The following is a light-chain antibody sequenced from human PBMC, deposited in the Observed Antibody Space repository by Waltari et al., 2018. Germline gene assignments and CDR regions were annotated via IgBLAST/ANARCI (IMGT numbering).Light chain of an antibody. CDR2: EAS. CDR1: ESISNW. CDR3: QQYTSYSPT. Sequence: DIQMTQSPSTLSASVGDRVTITCRASESISNWLAWYQQKPGKTPKLLIYEASKFESGVPSRFSGSGSGTEFTLTISSLQPGDFATYYCQQYTSYSPTFGQGTKVEIK. V-gene: IGKV1-5*03. J-gene: IGKJ1*01.